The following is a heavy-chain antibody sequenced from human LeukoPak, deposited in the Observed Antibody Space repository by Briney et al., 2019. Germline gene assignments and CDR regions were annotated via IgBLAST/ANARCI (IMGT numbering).Heavy chain of an antibody. Sequence: SETLSLTCTVSGGSISSSSYYWGWIRQPPGKGLEWIGSIYYSGSTYYNPSLKSRVTISVDTSKNQFSLKLSSVTAADTAVYYCARAEGITIFGVVPDYWGQGTLVTVSS. CDR2: IYYSGST. J-gene: IGHJ4*02. V-gene: IGHV4-39*01. CDR3: ARAEGITIFGVVPDY. D-gene: IGHD3-3*01. CDR1: GGSISSSSYY.